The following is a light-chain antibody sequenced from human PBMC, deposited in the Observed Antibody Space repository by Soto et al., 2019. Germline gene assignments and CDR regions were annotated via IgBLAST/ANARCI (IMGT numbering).Light chain of an antibody. CDR3: QQYGISRT. Sequence: EIVLTQSPGTLSLSPGERATLSCRASQRVSSSYLAWYQQKPGQAPRLLIYGASSRATGIPDRFSGSGSGTDFTLTISRLEPEDFAVYYCQQYGISRTFGQGTKVEI. CDR1: QRVSSSY. V-gene: IGKV3-20*01. CDR2: GAS. J-gene: IGKJ1*01.